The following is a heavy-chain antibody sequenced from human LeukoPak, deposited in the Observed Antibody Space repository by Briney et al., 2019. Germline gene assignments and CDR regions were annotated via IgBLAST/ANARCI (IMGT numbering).Heavy chain of an antibody. J-gene: IGHJ3*02. V-gene: IGHV1-69*05. CDR1: GGTFSSYT. D-gene: IGHD2-2*01. Sequence: ASVKVSCKASGGTFSSYTISWVRQAPGQGLEWIGGIIPIFGTANYAQKFQGRVTITTDESTSTAYMELSSLRSEDTAVYYCARSVVAIGDAFDIWGQGTMVTVSS. CDR3: ARSVVAIGDAFDI. CDR2: IIPIFGTA.